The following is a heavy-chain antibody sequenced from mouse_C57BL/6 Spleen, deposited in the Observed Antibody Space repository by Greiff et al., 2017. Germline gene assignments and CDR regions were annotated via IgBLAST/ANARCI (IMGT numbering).Heavy chain of an antibody. CDR1: GYTFTSYW. CDR2: IYPGDGDT. V-gene: IGHV1-80*01. CDR3: ARIGRGAMDY. Sequence: QVQLQQPGAELVKPGASVKLSCKASGYTFTSYWMHWVQQRPGKGLEWIGQIYPGDGDTNYNGKFKGKATLTADKASSTAYMQLSSLTSEDSAVYFCARIGRGAMDYWGQGTSVTVSS. J-gene: IGHJ4*01. D-gene: IGHD3-1*01.